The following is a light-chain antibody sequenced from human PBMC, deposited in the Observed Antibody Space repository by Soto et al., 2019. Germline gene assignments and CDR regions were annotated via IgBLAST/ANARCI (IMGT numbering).Light chain of an antibody. CDR3: QQLNTYPVT. CDR2: AAS. CDR1: QGISRY. Sequence: IQLTQSPSSLSASVGDSVTITCRASQGISRYLSWYQQKPGRAPKLLISAASTLQSAVPARFSGSGSGTDFTLSITSLQPEDFATYYCQQLNTYPVTFGGGTKVDIK. V-gene: IGKV1-9*01. J-gene: IGKJ4*01.